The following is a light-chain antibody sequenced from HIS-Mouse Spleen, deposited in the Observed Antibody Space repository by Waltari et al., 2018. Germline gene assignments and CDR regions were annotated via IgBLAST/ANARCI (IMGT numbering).Light chain of an antibody. J-gene: IGKJ2*01. V-gene: IGKV1-5*03. CDR2: KAS. CDR3: QTYNSDFSP. CDR1: QNISCW. Sequence: DIQMTQSPSTLSASVGDRVTITRRARQNISCWLAWYQQKPGTAPKLLIYKASSLESGVPSRFSGSGSGTAFTFTISSLQTDDFATYYCQTYNSDFSPFGQGTKLEIK.